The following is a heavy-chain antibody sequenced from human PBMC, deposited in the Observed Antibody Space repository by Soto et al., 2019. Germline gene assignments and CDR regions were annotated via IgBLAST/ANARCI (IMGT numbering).Heavy chain of an antibody. CDR2: INPSGGST. V-gene: IGHV1-46*01. Sequence: ASVKVSCKASGYTFTSYYMHWVRQAPGQGLEWMGIINPSGGSTSYAQKFQGRVTMTRDTSTSTVYMELSSLRSEDTAVYYCARDPYGDNGDDYYGMDVWGQGTTVTVSS. CDR1: GYTFTSYY. CDR3: ARDPYGDNGDDYYGMDV. D-gene: IGHD4-17*01. J-gene: IGHJ6*02.